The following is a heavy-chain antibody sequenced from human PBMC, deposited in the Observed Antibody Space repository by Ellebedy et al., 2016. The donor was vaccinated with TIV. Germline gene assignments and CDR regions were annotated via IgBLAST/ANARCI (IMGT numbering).Heavy chain of an antibody. D-gene: IGHD1-26*01. CDR3: ARRDKGGATMKAFDY. J-gene: IGHJ4*02. V-gene: IGHV3-11*01. CDR2: ISSNGSTI. Sequence: GGSLRLSCAASGFTFSDYYMNWIRQAPGKGLEWVSYISSNGSTIYYADSVKGRFTISRDNAKNSLYLQMNSLRAEDTAVYYCARRDKGGATMKAFDYWGQGTLVTVSS. CDR1: GFTFSDYY.